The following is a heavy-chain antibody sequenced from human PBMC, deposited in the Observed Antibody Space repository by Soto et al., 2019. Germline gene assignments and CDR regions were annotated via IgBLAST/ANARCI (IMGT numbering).Heavy chain of an antibody. CDR3: AKSFLLWFGEGIGY. V-gene: IGHV3-23*01. CDR1: GFTFSSYA. D-gene: IGHD3-10*01. CDR2: ISGSGDST. J-gene: IGHJ4*02. Sequence: EVQLLESGGGLVQPGGSLRLSCAASGFTFSSYAMSWVRQAPGKGLDWVSAISGSGDSTYYAGSVKGRFTISRDNSKNMVFLQINSRRAEDTALYYCAKSFLLWFGEGIGYWGQGTQVTVSS.